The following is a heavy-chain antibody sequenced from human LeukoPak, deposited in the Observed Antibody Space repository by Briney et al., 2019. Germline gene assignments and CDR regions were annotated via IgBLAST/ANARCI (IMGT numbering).Heavy chain of an antibody. J-gene: IGHJ6*02. CDR2: INYNGEKT. V-gene: IGHV4-34*01. D-gene: IGHD3-10*01. CDR1: GGSFSGYL. CDR3: ARDPQITMVRGVTTYYYYGMDV. Sequence: SETLSLTCTVSGGSFSGYLWSWIRQPPGKGLEWIGEINYNGEKTNYNPSLKSRVTMSVDPSTNQFSLKLSSVTAADTAVYYCARDPQITMVRGVTTYYYYGMDVWGQGTTVTVSS.